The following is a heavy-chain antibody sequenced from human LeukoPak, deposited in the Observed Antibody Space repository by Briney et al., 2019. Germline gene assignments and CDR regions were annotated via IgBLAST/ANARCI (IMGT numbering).Heavy chain of an antibody. Sequence: PSETLSLTCTVSGGSISSYYWSWIRQPPGKGLEWIGYIYYSGSTNYNPSLKSRVTISVDTSKNQFSLKLSSVTAADTAVYYCASSQAQNLHTVTTTHLAYYYYMDVWGKGTTVTVSS. CDR3: ASSQAQNLHTVTTTHLAYYYYMDV. V-gene: IGHV4-59*01. D-gene: IGHD4-11*01. CDR2: IYYSGST. CDR1: GGSISSYY. J-gene: IGHJ6*03.